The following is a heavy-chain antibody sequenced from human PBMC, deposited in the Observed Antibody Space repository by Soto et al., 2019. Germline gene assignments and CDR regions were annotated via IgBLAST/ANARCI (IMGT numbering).Heavy chain of an antibody. CDR3: ARDQNGLGYSSGWSDD. J-gene: IGHJ4*02. D-gene: IGHD6-19*01. V-gene: IGHV1-69*01. Sequence: QVQLVQSGAEVKKPRSSVKVSCKASGGTFSSYAISWVRQAPGQGLEWMGGIIPIFGTANYAQKFQGRVTITADESTSTAYMELSSLRSEDTAVYYCARDQNGLGYSSGWSDDWGQGTLVTVSS. CDR1: GGTFSSYA. CDR2: IIPIFGTA.